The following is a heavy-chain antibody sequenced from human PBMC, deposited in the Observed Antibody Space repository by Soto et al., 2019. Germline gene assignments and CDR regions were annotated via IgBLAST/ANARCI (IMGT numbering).Heavy chain of an antibody. V-gene: IGHV3-74*01. CDR3: ARDVQLQSFDY. CDR1: EFTFSNYW. CDR2: INSDGSGT. Sequence: HPGGSLRLSCVASEFTFSNYWMHWVRQAPGKGLVWVSRINSDGSGTSYADSVKGRFTISRDNAKNTLYLQMNSLRAEDTAVYYCARDVQLQSFDYWGQGTLVTAPQ. D-gene: IGHD1-1*01. J-gene: IGHJ4*02.